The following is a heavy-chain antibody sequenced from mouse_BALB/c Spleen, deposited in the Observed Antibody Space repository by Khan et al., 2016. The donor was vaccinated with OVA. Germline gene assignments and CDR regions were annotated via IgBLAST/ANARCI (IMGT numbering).Heavy chain of an antibody. V-gene: IGHV3-1*02. CDR2: IYSSGSI. D-gene: IGHD2-1*01. J-gene: IGHJ4*01. Sequence: EVQLQESGPDLVKPSQSLSLTCTVTGYSITSGYAWHWIRQFPGNKLEWMAYIYSSGSINYNPSLKSRISVTRDTPKNQFFLQFNSVTSEDTATYYCTRDGNYMDYWGQGTSVTVSS. CDR1: GYSITSGYA. CDR3: TRDGNYMDY.